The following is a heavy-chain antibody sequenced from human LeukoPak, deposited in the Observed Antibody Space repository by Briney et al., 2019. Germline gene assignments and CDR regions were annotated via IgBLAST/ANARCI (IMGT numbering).Heavy chain of an antibody. CDR2: IYYSGST. Sequence: PSETLSLTCTVSGGSISSYYWSWIRQPPGKGLEWIGYIYYSGSTNYNPSLKSRVTISVDTSKNQFSLKLSSVTAADTAVYYCARDTYCDSSGYYSQFDYWGQGTLVTVSS. CDR1: GGSISSYY. D-gene: IGHD3-22*01. CDR3: ARDTYCDSSGYYSQFDY. V-gene: IGHV4-59*01. J-gene: IGHJ4*02.